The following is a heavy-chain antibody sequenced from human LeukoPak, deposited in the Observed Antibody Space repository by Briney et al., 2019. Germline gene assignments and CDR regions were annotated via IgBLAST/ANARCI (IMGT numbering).Heavy chain of an antibody. V-gene: IGHV3-48*03. CDR2: ISSSGSTK. J-gene: IGHJ4*02. CDR1: GFTFSSYE. Sequence: GGSLRLSCVASGFTFSSYEMNWVRQAPGKGLEWVSYISSSGSTKYYADSVKGRFTISRDDAENSLFLHMNELSAEDTAVYYCATAGNYRFDYWGQGTLVTVSS. CDR3: ATAGNYRFDY. D-gene: IGHD1-7*01.